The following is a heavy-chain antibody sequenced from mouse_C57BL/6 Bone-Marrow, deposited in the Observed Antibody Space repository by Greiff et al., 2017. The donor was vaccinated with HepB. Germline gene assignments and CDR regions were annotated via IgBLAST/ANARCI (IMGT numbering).Heavy chain of an antibody. CDR2: ISNGGGST. V-gene: IGHV5-12*01. J-gene: IGHJ1*03. CDR1: GFTFSDYY. CDR3: ASLITTVVATSGYFDV. Sequence: EVKLMESGGGLVQPGGSLKLSCAASGFTFSDYYMYWVRQTPEKRLEWVAYISNGGGSTYYPDTVKGRFTISRDNAKNTLYLQMSRLKSEDTAMYYCASLITTVVATSGYFDVWGTGTTVTVSS. D-gene: IGHD1-1*01.